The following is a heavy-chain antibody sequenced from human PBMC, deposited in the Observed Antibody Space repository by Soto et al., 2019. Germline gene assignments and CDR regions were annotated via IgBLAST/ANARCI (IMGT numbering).Heavy chain of an antibody. J-gene: IGHJ3*02. CDR3: ARVRYYDFWSGYYNGRSPFDI. V-gene: IGHV1-2*02. CDR1: GYTFTGYY. CDR2: INPNSGGT. D-gene: IGHD3-3*01. Sequence: ASVKVSCKASGYTFTGYYMHWVRQAPGQGLEWMGWINPNSGGTNYAQKFQGRVTMTRDTSISTAYMELSRLRSDDPAVYYCARVRYYDFWSGYYNGRSPFDIWGQGTMVTVSS.